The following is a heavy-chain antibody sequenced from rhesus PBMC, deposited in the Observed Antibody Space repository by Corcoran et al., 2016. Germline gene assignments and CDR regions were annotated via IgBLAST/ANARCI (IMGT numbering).Heavy chain of an antibody. D-gene: IGHD3-28*01. V-gene: IGHV4-93*02. CDR2: IYGSGGST. CDR1: GGSISSSNW. Sequence: QVQLQESGPAVVKPSETLSLTCAVSGGSISSSNWWSWIRQSPGKGLEWLGGIYGSGGSTEYNPSFKSRFTISLDTSKNQFSLKLSSVTAADAAVYYCARQWGIVVIIGYFDLWGPGTPITISS. CDR3: ARQWGIVVIIGYFDL. J-gene: IGHJ2*01.